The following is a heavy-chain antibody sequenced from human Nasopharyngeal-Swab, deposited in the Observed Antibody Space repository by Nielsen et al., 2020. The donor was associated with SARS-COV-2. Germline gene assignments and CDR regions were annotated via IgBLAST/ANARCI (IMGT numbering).Heavy chain of an antibody. CDR3: VCGETTPSDY. Sequence: WIRQPPGKGLVWVSRINSDGSIIDYADSVKGRFTISRDNARNTLNLQMNSLRAEDTALYYCVCGETTPSDYWGQGTLVTV. J-gene: IGHJ4*02. D-gene: IGHD2-15*01. CDR2: INSDGSII. V-gene: IGHV3-74*01.